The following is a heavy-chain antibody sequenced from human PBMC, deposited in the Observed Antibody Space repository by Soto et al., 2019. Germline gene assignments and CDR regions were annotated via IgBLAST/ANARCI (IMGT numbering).Heavy chain of an antibody. CDR2: IYWDDAK. V-gene: IGHV2-5*02. Sequence: QITLNESGPTVVKPAETLTLTCTFSGFSLTTSGVGVGWIRQSPGKAPEWLALIYWDDAKRYSASLKSMLTITKDTSKTQVVLTIASVDPADTATYYCAHRILRTVFGLVTTTAIYFDFWGQGTPVVVSS. J-gene: IGHJ4*02. CDR3: AHRILRTVFGLVTTTAIYFDF. CDR1: GFSLTTSGVG. D-gene: IGHD3-3*01.